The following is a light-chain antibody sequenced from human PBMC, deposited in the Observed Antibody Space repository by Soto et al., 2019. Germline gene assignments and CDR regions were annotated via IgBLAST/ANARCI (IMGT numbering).Light chain of an antibody. CDR1: QSVGSN. CDR3: QQYGSSPPAT. Sequence: EIVMTQSPATLSVSPGERVTLSCRASQSVGSNLAWYQKKPGQAPRLLIYSAATRATGIPARFSGSGSGTEFTLTISSLQSEDFAVYYCQQYGSSPPATFGQGTRLEIK. J-gene: IGKJ5*01. V-gene: IGKV3-15*01. CDR2: SAA.